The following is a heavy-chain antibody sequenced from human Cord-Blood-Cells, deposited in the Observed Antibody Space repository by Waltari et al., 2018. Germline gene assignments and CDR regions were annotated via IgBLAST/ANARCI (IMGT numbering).Heavy chain of an antibody. D-gene: IGHD3-22*01. J-gene: IGHJ4*02. V-gene: IGHV1-69*01. Sequence: QVQLVQSGAEVKKPGSSVKVSCKASGRTLSSYAISWVRQAPGQGLEWMGGIIPIFGTANYAQKFQGRVTITADESTSTAYMELSSLRSEDTAVYYCARSYYYDSSGYYGYWGQGTLVTVSS. CDR3: ARSYYYDSSGYYGY. CDR1: GRTLSSYA. CDR2: IIPIFGTA.